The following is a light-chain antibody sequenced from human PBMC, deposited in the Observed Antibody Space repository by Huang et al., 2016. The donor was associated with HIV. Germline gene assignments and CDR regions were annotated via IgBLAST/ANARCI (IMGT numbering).Light chain of an antibody. CDR2: LGS. CDR1: ESLLYTNGFRY. CDR3: MQSLQTPPT. V-gene: IGKV2-28*01. Sequence: DIVMSQSPLSLTVTPGEPASISCKSNESLLYTNGFRYLNWYLQKPGLFPHLLIDLGSNRAAGGPDRFSGSGTGIEFTLTISRVEADDVGVYYCMQSLQTPPTFGQGTKVEI. J-gene: IGKJ1*01.